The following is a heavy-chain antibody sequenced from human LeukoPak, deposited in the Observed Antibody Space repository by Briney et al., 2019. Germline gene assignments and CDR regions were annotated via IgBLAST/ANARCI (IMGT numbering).Heavy chain of an antibody. V-gene: IGHV1-2*02. D-gene: IGHD6-19*01. CDR1: GYTFTGYY. Sequence: GASVKVSCKASGYTFTGYYMHWVRQAPGQGLEWMGWINPNSGGTNYAQKFQGRVTMTRDTSTGTVYMELSSLRSEDTAVYYCARVGSSGWARGPFDYWGQGTLVTVSS. CDR2: INPNSGGT. CDR3: ARVGSSGWARGPFDY. J-gene: IGHJ4*02.